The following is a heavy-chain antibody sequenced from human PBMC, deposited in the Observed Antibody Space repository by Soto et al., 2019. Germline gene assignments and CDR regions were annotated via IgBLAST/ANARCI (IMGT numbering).Heavy chain of an antibody. J-gene: IGHJ4*02. D-gene: IGHD6-13*01. CDR1: GFTFSSYS. Sequence: EVQLVESGGGLVKPGGSLRLSCAASGFTFSSYSMNWVRQAPGKGLEWVSSISSSSSYIYYADSVKGRFTISRDNAKNSLYLQMNSLRAEDTAVYYCARELSSRKRKYFDYWGQGTLVTVSS. CDR3: ARELSSRKRKYFDY. CDR2: ISSSSSYI. V-gene: IGHV3-21*01.